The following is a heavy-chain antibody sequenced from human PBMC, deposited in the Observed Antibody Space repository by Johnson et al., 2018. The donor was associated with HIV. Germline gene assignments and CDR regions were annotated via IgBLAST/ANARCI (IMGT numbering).Heavy chain of an antibody. CDR3: TKDGGYYDSSDSYPGGAFDI. Sequence: QVQLVESGGGVVQPGRSLRLSCAASGFTFSSHGMHWVRQAPGTGLEWVAFLRYAGSNNYYADSVKGRFSVSRDNSKNTLYLQMSSRRVEDTALYYCTKDGGYYDSSDSYPGGAFDIWGQGTVVTVSS. J-gene: IGHJ3*02. CDR2: LRYAGSNN. CDR1: GFTFSSHG. D-gene: IGHD3-22*01. V-gene: IGHV3-30*02.